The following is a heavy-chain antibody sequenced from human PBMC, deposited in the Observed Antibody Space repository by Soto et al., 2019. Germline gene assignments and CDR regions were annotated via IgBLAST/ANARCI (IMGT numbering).Heavy chain of an antibody. CDR3: SRNAPPDY. J-gene: IGHJ4*02. CDR2: ISYDGRIQ. V-gene: IGHV3-30*04. CDR1: GFAFDTYA. Sequence: QVQLAESGGGVVQPGRSLRLSCAASGFAFDTYAMQWVRQAPGKGLELVAIISYDGRIQYYTDTVKGQFTISRDDSKNTLYLQMNSMTSQHTGVYYCSRNAPPDYWGQGTLVTVSS. D-gene: IGHD2-2*01.